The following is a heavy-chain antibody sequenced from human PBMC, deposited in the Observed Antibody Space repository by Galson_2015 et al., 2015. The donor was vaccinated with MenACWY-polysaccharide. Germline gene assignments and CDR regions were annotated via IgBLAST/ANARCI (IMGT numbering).Heavy chain of an antibody. V-gene: IGHV3-30*03. CDR3: ARDLRRIADYYFDY. D-gene: IGHD6-13*01. CDR2: VASDGRDK. Sequence: SLRLSCAASGFTFSSYAMHWVRQVPGKGLEWVAVVASDGRDKHHTDSVKGRFTISRDNSKNTLCLQMNSLTSEDTALYYCARDLRRIADYYFDYWGQGTVVTVSS. CDR1: GFTFSSYA. J-gene: IGHJ4*02.